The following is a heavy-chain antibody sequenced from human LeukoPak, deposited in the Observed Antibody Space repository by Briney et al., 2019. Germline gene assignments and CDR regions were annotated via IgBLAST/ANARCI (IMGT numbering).Heavy chain of an antibody. V-gene: IGHV4-38-2*02. CDR2: IYHSGST. CDR1: GYSISSDYY. J-gene: IGHJ3*01. Sequence: SETLSLTCSVSGYSISSDYYWGWIRQPPGQGLEWIGTIYHSGSTYYNPSLKSRVTISIDMSKNQFSLKLSSVTAADTAVYYCAKERRVATNGASDVWGQGTMVTVSS. D-gene: IGHD5-12*01. CDR3: AKERRVATNGASDV.